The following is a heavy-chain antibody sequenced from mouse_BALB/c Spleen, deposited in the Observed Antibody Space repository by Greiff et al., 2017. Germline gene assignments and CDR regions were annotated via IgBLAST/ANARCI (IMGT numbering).Heavy chain of an antibody. Sequence: EVQVVESGGGLVKPGGSLKLSCAASGFTFSSYAMSWVRQTPEKRLEWVATISSGGSYTYYPDSVKGRFTISRDNAKNTLYLQMSSLRSEDTAMYYCATSEGYGSSNWYFDVWGAGTTVTVSS. CDR3: ATSEGYGSSNWYFDV. CDR2: ISSGGSYT. J-gene: IGHJ1*01. D-gene: IGHD1-1*01. V-gene: IGHV5-9-3*01. CDR1: GFTFSSYA.